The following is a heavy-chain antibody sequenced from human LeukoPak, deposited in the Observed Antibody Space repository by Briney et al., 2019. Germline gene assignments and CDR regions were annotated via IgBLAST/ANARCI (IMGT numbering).Heavy chain of an antibody. J-gene: IGHJ6*02. V-gene: IGHV1-18*01. CDR1: GYTFTSYG. CDR2: ISAYNGNT. Sequence: GASVKVSCKASGYTFTSYGISWVRQAPGQGLEWMGWISAYNGNTMYPPKLQGRVTMTTDTSTSTAYMELRSLRSDDTAVYYCAREHCSSTSCYSGGPNIRNYGMDVWGQGTTVTVSS. D-gene: IGHD2-2*01. CDR3: AREHCSSTSCYSGGPNIRNYGMDV.